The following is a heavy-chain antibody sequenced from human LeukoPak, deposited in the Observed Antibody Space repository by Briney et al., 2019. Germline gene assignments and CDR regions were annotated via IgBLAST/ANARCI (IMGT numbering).Heavy chain of an antibody. D-gene: IGHD1-26*01. CDR3: ALFIVGATRVDY. CDR2: ISGSGGST. V-gene: IGHV3-23*01. CDR1: GFTFSSYG. J-gene: IGHJ4*02. Sequence: PGGSLRLSCAASGFTFSSYGMSWVRQAPGKGLEWVSAISGSGGSTYYADSVKGRFTISRDNSKNTLYLQMNSLRAEDTAVYYCALFIVGATRVDYWGQGTLVTVSS.